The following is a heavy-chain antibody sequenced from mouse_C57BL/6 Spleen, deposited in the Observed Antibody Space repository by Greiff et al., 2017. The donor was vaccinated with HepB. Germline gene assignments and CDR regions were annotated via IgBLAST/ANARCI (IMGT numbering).Heavy chain of an antibody. Sequence: EVKLQQSGPELVKPGASVKISCKASGYTFTDYYMNWVKQSHGKSLEWIGDINPNNGGTSYNQKFKGKATLTVDKSSSTAYMELRSLTSEDSAVYYCAREGYSNYLFAYWGQGTLVTVSA. CDR3: AREGYSNYLFAY. J-gene: IGHJ3*01. D-gene: IGHD2-5*01. CDR2: INPNNGGT. CDR1: GYTFTDYY. V-gene: IGHV1-26*01.